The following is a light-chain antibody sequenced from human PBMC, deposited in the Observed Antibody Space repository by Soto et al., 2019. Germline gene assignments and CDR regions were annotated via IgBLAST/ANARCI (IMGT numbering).Light chain of an antibody. CDR3: QHFFFTPPFA. CDR1: QSLFYKSNKKDF. Sequence: DIVMTQSPDSLAVSLGERASINCKSSQSLFYKSNKKDFLAWYQQKPGQSPKLLIAWASTRISGVPDRFGGRGSGTNFTLPIAAVQPDDAAVYYCQHFFFTPPFAFGQGTKLEIK. V-gene: IGKV4-1*01. CDR2: WAS. J-gene: IGKJ2*01.